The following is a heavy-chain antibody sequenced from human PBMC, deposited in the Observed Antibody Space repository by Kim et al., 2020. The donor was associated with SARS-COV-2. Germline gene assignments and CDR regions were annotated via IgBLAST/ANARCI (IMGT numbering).Heavy chain of an antibody. CDR1: GGSISSSSYY. V-gene: IGHV4-39*01. D-gene: IGHD3-10*01. CDR2: IYYSGST. J-gene: IGHJ6*02. CDR3: LLRGDHYYGMDV. Sequence: SETLSLTCTVSGGSISSSSYYWGWIRQPPGKGLEWIGSIYYSGSTYYNPSLKSRVTISVDTSKNQFSLKLSSVTAADTAVYYCLLRGDHYYGMDVWGQGTTVTVSS.